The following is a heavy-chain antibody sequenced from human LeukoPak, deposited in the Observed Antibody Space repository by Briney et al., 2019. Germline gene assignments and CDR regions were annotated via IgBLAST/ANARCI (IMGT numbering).Heavy chain of an antibody. J-gene: IGHJ6*02. CDR1: GFTFSSYW. CDR2: IKQDGSEK. Sequence: GGSLRLSCAASGFTFSSYWMSWVRQAPGKGLEWVANIKQDGSEKYYVDSVKGRFTISRDNAKNSLYLQMNSLRAEDTAVYYCARFEVPAAMGGYYYYGMDVWGQGTTVTVSS. D-gene: IGHD2-2*01. V-gene: IGHV3-7*01. CDR3: ARFEVPAAMGGYYYYGMDV.